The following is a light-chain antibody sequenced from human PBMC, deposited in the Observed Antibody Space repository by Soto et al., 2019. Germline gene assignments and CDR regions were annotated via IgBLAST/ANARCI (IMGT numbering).Light chain of an antibody. V-gene: IGLV6-57*03. J-gene: IGLJ1*01. CDR2: EDN. CDR1: SGSIASNY. CDR3: QSYDSSNHGV. Sequence: NFMLTQPHSVSESPGKTVTISCTRSSGSIASNYVQWYQQRPGSAPTTVIYEDNQRPSGVPDRFSGSMDSSSNSASLTISGLKTEDEADYYCQSYDSSNHGVFGTGTKLTVL.